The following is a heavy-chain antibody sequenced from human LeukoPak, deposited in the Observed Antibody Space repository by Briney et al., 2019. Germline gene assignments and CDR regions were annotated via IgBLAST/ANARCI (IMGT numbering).Heavy chain of an antibody. CDR1: GFTFSSCG. J-gene: IGHJ4*02. D-gene: IGHD5-24*01. CDR2: IWYDGTHK. V-gene: IGHV3-33*01. Sequence: GGSLRLSCAASGFTFSSCGFHWVRQAPGKGLEWVAVIWYDGTHKYYADSVKGRLTISRDNSKNTVYLQMNSLRAEDTAVYYCVRDRGDGYRGFDYWGQGTLVTVSS. CDR3: VRDRGDGYRGFDY.